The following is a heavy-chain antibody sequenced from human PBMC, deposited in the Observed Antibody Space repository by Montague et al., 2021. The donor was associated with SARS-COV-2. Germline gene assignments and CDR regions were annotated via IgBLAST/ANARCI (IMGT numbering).Heavy chain of an antibody. D-gene: IGHD1-7*01. CDR2: IYYSGXT. J-gene: IGHJ5*02. Sequence: SETPSLTCTVSSGSVGSSHYYWAWIRQPPGKGLEWIGTIYYSGXTXYXXXXRXRVTIDVDASTNQFSLKLHSVTAADTAVYFCARGLYNWNYEHWFDTWGQGTLVTVSS. CDR3: ARGLYNWNYEHWFDT. V-gene: IGHV4-39*01. CDR1: SGSVGSSHYY.